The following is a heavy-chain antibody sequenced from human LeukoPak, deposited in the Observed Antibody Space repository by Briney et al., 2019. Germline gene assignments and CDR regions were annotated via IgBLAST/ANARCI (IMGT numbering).Heavy chain of an antibody. J-gene: IGHJ6*03. D-gene: IGHD2-15*01. Sequence: GGSLRLSCAASGFTFDDHGMSWVRQAPGKGLEWVSGIKWNGGSTGYADSVKGRFTISRDNAKNSLYLQMNSLRAEDTAVYYCARDVVVVVAATTTYYYYYYMDVWGKGTTVTVSS. V-gene: IGHV3-20*04. CDR1: GFTFDDHG. CDR3: ARDVVVVVAATTTYYYYYYMDV. CDR2: IKWNGGST.